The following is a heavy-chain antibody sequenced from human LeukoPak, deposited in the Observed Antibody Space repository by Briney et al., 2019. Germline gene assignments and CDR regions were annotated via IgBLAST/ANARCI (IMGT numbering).Heavy chain of an antibody. CDR1: GGTFSSYA. D-gene: IGHD2-2*01. J-gene: IGHJ4*02. V-gene: IGHV1-69*04. CDR2: ITPILGIA. Sequence: SVKVSCEASGGTFSSYAISWVRQAPGQGLEWMGRITPILGIANYAQKFQGRVTITADKSTSTAYMELSSLRSEDTAVYYCAGRLGYCSSTSCYEDWGQGTLVTVSS. CDR3: AGRLGYCSSTSCYED.